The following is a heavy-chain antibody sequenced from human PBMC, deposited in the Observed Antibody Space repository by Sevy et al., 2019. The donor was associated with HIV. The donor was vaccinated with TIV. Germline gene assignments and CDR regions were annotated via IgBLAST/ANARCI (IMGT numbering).Heavy chain of an antibody. Sequence: GGSLRLSCAASGFTFSSYWMSWVRQAPGKGLEWVANIKQDGSEKYYVDSVKGRFTISRDNAKKSLYLQMESLIAEDTAVYYCAREGLLWFGELLPVDYWGQGTLGTVSS. CDR1: GFTFSSYW. CDR3: AREGLLWFGELLPVDY. V-gene: IGHV3-7*01. J-gene: IGHJ4*02. D-gene: IGHD3-10*01. CDR2: IKQDGSEK.